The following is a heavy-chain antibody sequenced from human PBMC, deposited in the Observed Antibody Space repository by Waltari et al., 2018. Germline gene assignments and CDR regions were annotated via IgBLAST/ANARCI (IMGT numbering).Heavy chain of an antibody. Sequence: QVQLQQWGAGLLKPSETLSLTCAVYGGSFSGFYWNWIRQSPEKGLEWIGEINHSGSTNYNPSLKSRVTISLDTSKNHFSLKLSSVTAADTAVYYCARGLAAGGLYHSYYFGMDVWGQGTTVTVSS. J-gene: IGHJ6*02. CDR1: GGSFSGFY. CDR3: ARGLAAGGLYHSYYFGMDV. V-gene: IGHV4-34*01. CDR2: INHSGST. D-gene: IGHD6-25*01.